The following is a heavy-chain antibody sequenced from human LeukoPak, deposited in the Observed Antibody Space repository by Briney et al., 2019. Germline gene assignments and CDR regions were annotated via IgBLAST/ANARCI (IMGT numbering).Heavy chain of an antibody. CDR3: ARAQGPQLVPNY. D-gene: IGHD6-13*01. CDR1: GGSISSGDYY. J-gene: IGHJ4*02. CDR2: VYYSGST. V-gene: IGHV4-30-4*01. Sequence: PSQTLSLTCTVSGGSISSGDYYWSWIRQPPGKGLEWIGYVYYSGSTYYNPSLKSRVTISVDTSKNQFSLKLSSVTAADTAVYYCARAQGPQLVPNYWGQGTLVTVSS.